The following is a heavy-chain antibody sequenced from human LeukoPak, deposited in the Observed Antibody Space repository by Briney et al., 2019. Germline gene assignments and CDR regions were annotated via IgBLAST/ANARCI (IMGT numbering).Heavy chain of an antibody. CDR1: GFTFSGYT. CDR3: ARHKDWTFDY. V-gene: IGHV3-21*01. J-gene: IGHJ4*02. Sequence: GGSLRLSCAASGFTFSGYTMNWVRQAPGKGLEWVSSISSSSSYIYFADSVKGRFTISRDNAKNSLYLQMNSLRAEDTAVYYCARHKDWTFDYWGQGTLVTVSS. D-gene: IGHD3/OR15-3a*01. CDR2: ISSSSSYI.